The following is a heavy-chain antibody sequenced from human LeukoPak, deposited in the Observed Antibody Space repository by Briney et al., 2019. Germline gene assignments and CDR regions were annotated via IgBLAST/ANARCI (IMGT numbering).Heavy chain of an antibody. D-gene: IGHD4-17*01. CDR2: IIPIFGTA. CDR1: GGTFSSYA. Sequence: SVKVSSKASGGTFSSYAISWVRQAPGQGLEWMGGIIPIFGTANYAQKFQGRVTITTDESTSTAYMELSSLRSEDTAVYYCARDRSHGYGDHGAFDIWGQGTMVTVSS. CDR3: ARDRSHGYGDHGAFDI. V-gene: IGHV1-69*05. J-gene: IGHJ3*02.